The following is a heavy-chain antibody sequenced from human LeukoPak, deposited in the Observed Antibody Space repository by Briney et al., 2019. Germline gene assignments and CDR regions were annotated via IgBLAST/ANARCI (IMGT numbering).Heavy chain of an antibody. CDR1: GFTFTSYA. CDR3: AKDPQRGSPYYFDY. CDR2: ISGSGGST. J-gene: IGHJ4*02. D-gene: IGHD1-26*01. Sequence: GGSLRLSCAASGFTFTSYAMSWARQARGKGLEWVSSISGSGGSTFYVDSVEGRFTISRGNTKNTLYLQMNSLRAEDTALYYCAKDPQRGSPYYFDYWGQGTLVTVSS. V-gene: IGHV3-23*01.